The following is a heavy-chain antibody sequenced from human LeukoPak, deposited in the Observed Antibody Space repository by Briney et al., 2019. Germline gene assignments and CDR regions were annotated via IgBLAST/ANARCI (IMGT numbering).Heavy chain of an antibody. CDR1: GGSLSSYY. D-gene: IGHD3-22*01. Sequence: SGTLSLTCAVSGGSLSSYYWSRVRQPPGEGLEWVGYIYYSGSTNYNPSLKSRVTTSVDTSKNQFSLRLSSVTAADTAVYYCARVRGNYYDSSGYYYVAWFDPWGQGTLVTVSS. V-gene: IGHV4-59*01. J-gene: IGHJ5*02. CDR2: IYYSGST. CDR3: ARVRGNYYDSSGYYYVAWFDP.